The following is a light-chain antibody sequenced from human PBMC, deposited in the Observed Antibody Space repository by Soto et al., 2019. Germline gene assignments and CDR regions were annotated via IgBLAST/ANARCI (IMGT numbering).Light chain of an antibody. CDR1: SCDVGDYNY. V-gene: IGLV2-8*01. CDR3: SSYAGSNNWV. Sequence: QSVLTQPPSASGSPGQSVTISCTGTSCDVGDYNYVSWYQQHPGKAPKLMIYEVSKRPSGVPDRFSGSKSGNTASLTVSGLQAEDEADYYCSSYAGSNNWVFGGGTKLTVL. CDR2: EVS. J-gene: IGLJ3*02.